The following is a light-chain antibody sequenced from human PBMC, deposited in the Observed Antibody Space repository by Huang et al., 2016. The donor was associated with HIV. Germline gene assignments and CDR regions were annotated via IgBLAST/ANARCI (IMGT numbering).Light chain of an antibody. Sequence: EIVLTQSPATLSWSPGESATPSCRASQSFSSYLAWYQQQPGQAPRHLIYDASNRATGIPARFSGSRSGTDYTLTISSLEPEEFAVYYCQQRSNWPPLTFGGGTKVEIK. CDR1: QSFSSY. J-gene: IGKJ4*01. CDR2: DAS. V-gene: IGKV3-11*01. CDR3: QQRSNWPPLT.